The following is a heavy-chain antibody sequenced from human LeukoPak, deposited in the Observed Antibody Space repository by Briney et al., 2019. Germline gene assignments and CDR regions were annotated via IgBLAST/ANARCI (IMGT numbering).Heavy chain of an antibody. V-gene: IGHV3-66*01. Sequence: PGGSLRLSCAASGFTVSSNYMSWVRQAPGKGLEWVSVIYSGGNTYYADSVKGRFTNSRDNSKNTLYLQMNSLRAEDTAVYYCARSLSATKRHYYYDSSGYLDYWGQGTLVTVSS. D-gene: IGHD3-22*01. J-gene: IGHJ4*02. CDR1: GFTVSSNY. CDR2: IYSGGNT. CDR3: ARSLSATKRHYYYDSSGYLDY.